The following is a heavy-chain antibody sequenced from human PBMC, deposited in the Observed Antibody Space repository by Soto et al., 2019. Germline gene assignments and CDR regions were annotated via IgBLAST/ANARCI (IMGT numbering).Heavy chain of an antibody. CDR2: IIPILGIA. V-gene: IGHV1-69*02. CDR1: GGTFSSYT. J-gene: IGHJ4*02. D-gene: IGHD5-12*01. CDR3: AIVKAGGYDSASVPA. Sequence: ASVKVSCKASGGTFSSYTLSWVRQAPGQGLEWMGRIIPILGIANYAQKFQGRVTITADKSTSTAYMELSSLRSEDTAVYYCAIVKAGGYDSASVPARGQGTPVTVS.